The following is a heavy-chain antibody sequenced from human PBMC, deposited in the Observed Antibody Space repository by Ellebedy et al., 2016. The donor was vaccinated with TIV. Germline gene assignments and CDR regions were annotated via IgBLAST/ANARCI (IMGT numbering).Heavy chain of an antibody. J-gene: IGHJ5*02. CDR3: ARMVYGSGWDGYFDP. Sequence: GESLKISCKGSGYSFSNYWIGWVRQMPGKGLEWMGFIYPRDSDTRYSPSSQGQVTISADKSSNTAYLQWRSLKASDTAVYYCARMVYGSGWDGYFDPWGKGTLVTVSP. CDR1: GYSFSNYW. V-gene: IGHV5-51*01. D-gene: IGHD6-19*01. CDR2: IYPRDSDT.